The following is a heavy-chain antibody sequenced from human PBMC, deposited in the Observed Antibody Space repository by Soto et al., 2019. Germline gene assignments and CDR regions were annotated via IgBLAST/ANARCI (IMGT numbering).Heavy chain of an antibody. CDR3: TTDLQAYCDGTTCYAGNYYYDDMDV. V-gene: IGHV3-15*01. CDR1: GFSFRNAW. Sequence: GGSLRLSCAASGFSFRNAWMSWVRQAPGKGLEWVGHIKSQGDGGTRDYAAPVKGRFTISRDDSKNTLFLQMNSLKNEDTAVYFCTTDLQAYCDGTTCYAGNYYYDDMDVWGQGTTVTVSS. CDR2: IKSQGDGGTR. D-gene: IGHD2-2*01. J-gene: IGHJ6*02.